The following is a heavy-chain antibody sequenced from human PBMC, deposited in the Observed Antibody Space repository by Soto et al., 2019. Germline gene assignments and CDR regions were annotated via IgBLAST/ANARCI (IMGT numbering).Heavy chain of an antibody. CDR2: IIPIFGTA. D-gene: IGHD6-19*01. J-gene: IGHJ4*02. V-gene: IGHV1-69*06. Sequence: SVKVSCKASGGTFSSYAISWVRQAPGQGLEWMGGIIPIFGTANYAQKFQGRVTITADKSTSTAYMELSSLRSEDTAVYYCAKDLHGSGWSFDQWGQGTVVTVSS. CDR1: GGTFSSYA. CDR3: AKDLHGSGWSFDQ.